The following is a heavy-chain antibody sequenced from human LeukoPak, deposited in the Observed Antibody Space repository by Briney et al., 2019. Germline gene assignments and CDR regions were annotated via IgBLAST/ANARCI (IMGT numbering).Heavy chain of an antibody. D-gene: IGHD6-19*01. CDR1: GFTFSSYW. J-gene: IGHJ6*03. V-gene: IGHV3-7*01. CDR2: IKQDGSEK. CDR3: ARDRKQWLSKFWGYYYYMDV. Sequence: GGSLRLSCAASGFTFSSYWMSWVRQAPGKGLEWVANIKQDGSEKYYVDSVKGRFTISKDNAKNSLYLQMNSLRAEDTAVYYCARDRKQWLSKFWGYYYYMDVWGKGTTVTVSS.